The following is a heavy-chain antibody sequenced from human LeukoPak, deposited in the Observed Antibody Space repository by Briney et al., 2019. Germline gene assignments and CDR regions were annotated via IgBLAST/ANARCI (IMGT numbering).Heavy chain of an antibody. CDR1: GFTFSSYA. CDR3: ARAEPDYGGNYDY. J-gene: IGHJ4*02. Sequence: PGGSLRLSCAASGFTFSSYAMHWVRQAPGKGLEYVSAISSNGGSTYYANSVKGRFTISRDNSKNTLYLQMGSLRAEDMAVYYCARAEPDYGGNYDYWGQGTLVTVSS. V-gene: IGHV3-64*01. D-gene: IGHD4-23*01. CDR2: ISSNGGST.